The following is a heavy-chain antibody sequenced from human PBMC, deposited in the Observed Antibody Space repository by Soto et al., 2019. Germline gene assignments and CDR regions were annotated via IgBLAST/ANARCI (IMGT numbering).Heavy chain of an antibody. CDR2: IYTDGGT. D-gene: IGHD6-19*01. V-gene: IGHV3-66*01. Sequence: EVQLVESGGGLVQPGGSLRLSCAASGFTVSSKYMTWVRQAPGKGLEWVSDIYTDGGTYYADSVRGRFTIYRDNSKNTLNLKMNSVRVEDTAVYYWAGELTGLGHWGQGALVTVSS. CDR3: AGELTGLGH. CDR1: GFTVSSKY. J-gene: IGHJ4*02.